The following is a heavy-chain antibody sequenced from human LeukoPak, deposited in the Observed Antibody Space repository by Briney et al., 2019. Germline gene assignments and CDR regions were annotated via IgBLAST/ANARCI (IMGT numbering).Heavy chain of an antibody. CDR3: ARGMATVTKAPKGWFDP. CDR2: IYYSGST. J-gene: IGHJ5*02. CDR1: GGSISRSNYY. Sequence: SETLSLTCSVSGGSISRSNYYWGWNRQPPGKGLEWFGSIYYSGSTYYNPSLKSPVTISVDTSKNQFSLKLSSVTAADTAVYYCARGMATVTKAPKGWFDPWGQGTLVTVSS. D-gene: IGHD4-17*01. V-gene: IGHV4-39*07.